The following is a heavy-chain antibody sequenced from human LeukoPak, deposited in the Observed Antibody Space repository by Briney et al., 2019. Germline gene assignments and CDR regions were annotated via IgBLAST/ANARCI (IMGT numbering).Heavy chain of an antibody. V-gene: IGHV3-11*01. CDR1: GFTFSDYY. J-gene: IGHJ4*02. CDR2: ISNSGSTI. D-gene: IGHD3-16*02. CDR3: AKDSRTNYVWGSYRYGYFDY. Sequence: PGGSLRLSCAASGFTFSDYYMSWIRQAPGKGLEWVSYISNSGSTIYYADSVKGRFTISRDNSKNSLYLQMNSLRAEDTALYYCAKDSRTNYVWGSYRYGYFDYWGQGTLVTVSS.